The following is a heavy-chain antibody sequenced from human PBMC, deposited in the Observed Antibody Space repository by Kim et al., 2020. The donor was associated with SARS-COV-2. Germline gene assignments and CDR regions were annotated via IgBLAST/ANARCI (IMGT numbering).Heavy chain of an antibody. CDR3: ARDRFVVVPASMEHSYYYYGMDV. CDR1: GYTFTSYG. Sequence: ASVKVSCKASGYTFTSYGISWVRQAPGQGLEWMGWISSYNGNTNYAQKLQGRVTMTTDTSTSTAYMELRSLRSDDTAVYYCARDRFVVVPASMEHSYYYYGMDVWGQGTTVTVSS. V-gene: IGHV1-18*01. CDR2: ISSYNGNT. J-gene: IGHJ6*02. D-gene: IGHD2-2*01.